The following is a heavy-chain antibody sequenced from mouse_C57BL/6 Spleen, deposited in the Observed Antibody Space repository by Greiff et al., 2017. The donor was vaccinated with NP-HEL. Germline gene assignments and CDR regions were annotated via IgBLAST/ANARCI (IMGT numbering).Heavy chain of an antibody. J-gene: IGHJ4*01. Sequence: VKLMESGAELVKPGASVKISCKASGYAFSSYWMNWVKQRPGKGLEWIGQIYPGDGDTNYNGKFKGKATLTADKSSSTAYMQLSSLTSEDSAVYFCARSGDYAMDYWGQGTSVTVSS. D-gene: IGHD3-1*01. CDR3: ARSGDYAMDY. CDR1: GYAFSSYW. CDR2: IYPGDGDT. V-gene: IGHV1-80*01.